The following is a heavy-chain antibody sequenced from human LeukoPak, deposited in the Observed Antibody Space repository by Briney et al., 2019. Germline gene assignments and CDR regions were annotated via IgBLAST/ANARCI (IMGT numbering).Heavy chain of an antibody. CDR3: AKDLGKWPRRMDV. J-gene: IGHJ6*04. CDR2: ISGSGGST. CDR1: GFTFSSYA. D-gene: IGHD5-12*01. V-gene: IGHV3-23*01. Sequence: PGGSLRLSCAASGFTFSSYAMSWVRQAPGKELEWVSAISGSGGSTYYADSVKGRFTISRDNSKNTLYLQMNSLRAEDTAVYYCAKDLGKWPRRMDVWGKGTTVTVSS.